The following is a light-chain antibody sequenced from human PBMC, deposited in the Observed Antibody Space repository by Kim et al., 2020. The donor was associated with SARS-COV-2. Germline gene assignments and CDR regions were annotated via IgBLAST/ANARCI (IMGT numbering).Light chain of an antibody. J-gene: IGLJ3*02. CDR3: QAWDSSTAV. CDR2: QDS. Sequence: VSPGQTASITCSGDKLGDKYACWYQQKPGQSPVLVIYQDSKRPSGIPERFSGSNSGNTATLTISGTQAIDEADYYCQAWDSSTAVFGGGTQLTVL. V-gene: IGLV3-1*01. CDR1: KLGDKY.